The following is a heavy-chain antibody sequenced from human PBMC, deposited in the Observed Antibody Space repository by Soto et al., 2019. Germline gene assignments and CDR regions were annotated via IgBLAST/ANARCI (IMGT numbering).Heavy chain of an antibody. V-gene: IGHV3-23*01. J-gene: IGHJ4*02. Sequence: PWGSLRLSCAASGFTFSSYAMSWVRQAPGKGLEWVSVIRGSGGSTYYADSVKGRFTISRDNSKSTLYLQMNSLRVEDTAVYYCAKNRMESRSSWYDRPLDYWGQGTLVTVSS. CDR2: IRGSGGST. D-gene: IGHD6-13*01. CDR3: AKNRMESRSSWYDRPLDY. CDR1: GFTFSSYA.